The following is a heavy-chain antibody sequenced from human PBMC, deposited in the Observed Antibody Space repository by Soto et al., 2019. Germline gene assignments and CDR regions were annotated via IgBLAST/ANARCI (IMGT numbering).Heavy chain of an antibody. CDR1: EFTFSSYA. D-gene: IGHD4-4*01. J-gene: IGHJ3*02. CDR3: AKVPTGEMATVFQAFDI. V-gene: IGHV3-23*01. Sequence: GGSLRLSCVASEFTFSSYAMSWVRQAPGKGLEWVSAISGSGGSTYYADSVKGRFAVSRDNSKSTLYLQMNSLRDEDTAIYYCAKVPTGEMATVFQAFDIWGQGTMVTVSS. CDR2: ISGSGGST.